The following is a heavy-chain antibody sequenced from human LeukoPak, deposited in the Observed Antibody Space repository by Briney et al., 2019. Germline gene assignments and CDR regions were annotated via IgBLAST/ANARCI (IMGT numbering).Heavy chain of an antibody. CDR1: GGSISSYY. Sequence: PSETLSLTCTVSGGSISSYYWSWIRQPPGKGLEWIGYIYYSGSTNYNPSLKSRVTISVDTSKNQFSLKLSSVTAADTAVYYCARARFKHLYGMDVWCQGTTVTVSS. CDR2: IYYSGST. J-gene: IGHJ6*02. V-gene: IGHV4-59*01. CDR3: ARARFKHLYGMDV. D-gene: IGHD3-3*01.